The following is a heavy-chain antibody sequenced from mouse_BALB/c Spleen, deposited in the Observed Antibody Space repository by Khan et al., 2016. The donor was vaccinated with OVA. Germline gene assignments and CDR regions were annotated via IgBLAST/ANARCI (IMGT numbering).Heavy chain of an antibody. D-gene: IGHD1-1*01. CDR3: ARGNYYGYYFDY. Sequence: EVQLQESGPGLVKPSQSLSLTCTVTGYSITSGYAWNWIRQFPGNKLEWMGYISYSGVTCYTPSLKSRISINRDTSKNQFFLHLNSVTTEDTATYYCARGNYYGYYFDYWGQGTTLTVSS. CDR1: GYSITSGYA. J-gene: IGHJ2*01. V-gene: IGHV3-2*02. CDR2: ISYSGVT.